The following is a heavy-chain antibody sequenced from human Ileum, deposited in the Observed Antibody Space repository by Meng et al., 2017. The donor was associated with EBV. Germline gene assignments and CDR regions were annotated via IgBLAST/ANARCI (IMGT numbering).Heavy chain of an antibody. CDR2: TYYRSKWYN. J-gene: IGHJ4*02. CDR1: GDSVSNSRAG. Sequence: QVDLQQSGPALVKPSPTLSLSCAITGDSVSNSRAGWNWIRQSQSIGLEWLGRTYYRSKWYNDYAVSVKSRIIINPDTSKNQFSLQLNSVTPEDTAVYYCASALGQLVHFDYWGQGTLVTVSS. V-gene: IGHV6-1*01. CDR3: ASALGQLVHFDY. D-gene: IGHD6-13*01.